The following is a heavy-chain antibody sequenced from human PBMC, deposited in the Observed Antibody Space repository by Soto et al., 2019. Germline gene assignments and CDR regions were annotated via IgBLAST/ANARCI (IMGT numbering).Heavy chain of an antibody. D-gene: IGHD4-17*01. CDR3: ANPYGDDGEAFDY. CDR1: GFTFSSYA. CDR2: ISGSGGST. Sequence: EVQLLESGGGLVQPGGSLRLSCAASGFTFSSYAMSWVRRAPGKGLEWVSGISGSGGSTYYADSVKGRFTISRDNSKNTLYLQMNSLRAEDTAVYYCANPYGDDGEAFDYWGQGTLVTVSS. J-gene: IGHJ4*02. V-gene: IGHV3-23*01.